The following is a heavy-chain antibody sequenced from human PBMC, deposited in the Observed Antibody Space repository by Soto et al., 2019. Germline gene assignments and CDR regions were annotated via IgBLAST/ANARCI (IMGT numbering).Heavy chain of an antibody. Sequence: QVQLVQSGAEMKKPGSSVKVSCQSSGGTFNTYAMNWVRQAPGEGLEWMGDISPMFGAANYAPKFQGRVTITADESTGTSYMQLSSLTSEDTALYSCAREVQVHTPAFVYWGQGTLVTVSS. CDR1: GGTFNTYA. J-gene: IGHJ4*02. CDR2: ISPMFGAA. D-gene: IGHD3-10*01. V-gene: IGHV1-69*19. CDR3: AREVQVHTPAFVY.